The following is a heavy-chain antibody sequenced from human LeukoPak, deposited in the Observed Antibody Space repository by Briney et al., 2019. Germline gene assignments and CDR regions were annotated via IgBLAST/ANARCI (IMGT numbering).Heavy chain of an antibody. V-gene: IGHV1-8*01. CDR3: ARGRGLLWFGERGYFDY. Sequence: RASVKVSCKASGYTFTSYDINWVRQATGQGLEWMGWMNPNSGNTGYAQKFQGRVTMTRNTSISTAYMELSSLRSEDTAVYYCARGRGLLWFGERGYFDYWGQGTLVTVSS. J-gene: IGHJ4*02. D-gene: IGHD3-10*01. CDR2: MNPNSGNT. CDR1: GYTFTSYD.